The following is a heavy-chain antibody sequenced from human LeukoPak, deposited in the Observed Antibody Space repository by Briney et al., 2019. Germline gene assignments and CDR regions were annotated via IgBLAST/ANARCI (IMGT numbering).Heavy chain of an antibody. Sequence: PGGSLRLSCAASGFTFSSYGMHWDRQAPGKGLEWVAFIRYDGSNKYYADSVKGRFTISRGNSKNTLYLQMNSLRAEDTAVYYCAKNSGYCYGSYFDYWGQGTLVTVSS. D-gene: IGHD5-18*01. J-gene: IGHJ4*02. CDR1: GFTFSSYG. CDR2: IRYDGSNK. CDR3: AKNSGYCYGSYFDY. V-gene: IGHV3-30*02.